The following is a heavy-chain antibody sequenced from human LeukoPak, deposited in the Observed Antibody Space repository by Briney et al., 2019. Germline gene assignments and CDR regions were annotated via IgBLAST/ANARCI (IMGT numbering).Heavy chain of an antibody. CDR3: ARGRNDNGGMFFDS. D-gene: IGHD4-23*01. Sequence: SETLSLTCTVSGASMRSYYWNWIRQAPGKGLEWIGFISYSGYTSYSPSLKSRAGISVDTSKRQFSLRLSSMATADTAIYYCARGRNDNGGMFFDSWAQGNLVTVSS. CDR2: ISYSGYT. CDR1: GASMRSYY. V-gene: IGHV4-59*01. J-gene: IGHJ4*02.